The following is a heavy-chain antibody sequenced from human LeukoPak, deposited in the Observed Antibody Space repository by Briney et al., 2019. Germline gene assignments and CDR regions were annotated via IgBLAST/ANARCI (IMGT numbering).Heavy chain of an antibody. CDR3: ATGDDSSGYYY. D-gene: IGHD3-22*01. CDR1: GYTLTESS. V-gene: IGHV1-24*01. J-gene: IGHJ4*02. Sequence: ASGKPSCKVSGYTLTESSMHWVRQSPGKGGEWLGGFDPEDGETVYAQKFQARVTMTEDTSTDTTYMELSRMRSEDTAVYYWATGDDSSGYYYWGQGTLVTVPS. CDR2: FDPEDGET.